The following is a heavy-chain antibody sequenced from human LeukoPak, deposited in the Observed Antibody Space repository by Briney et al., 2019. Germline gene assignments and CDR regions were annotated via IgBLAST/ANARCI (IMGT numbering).Heavy chain of an antibody. CDR2: ISASGSVQ. V-gene: IGHV3-11*04. CDR1: GFRFDDYY. Sequence: PGGSLRLSCAASGFRFDDYYMGWIRQAPGKGLDYISYISASGSVQYYTDSVKGRFTVSRDNSKSSLYLLINSLTAEDTAIYYCARPMILTSEDSWGQGTLVTVSS. CDR3: ARPMILTSEDS. D-gene: IGHD3-22*01. J-gene: IGHJ4*02.